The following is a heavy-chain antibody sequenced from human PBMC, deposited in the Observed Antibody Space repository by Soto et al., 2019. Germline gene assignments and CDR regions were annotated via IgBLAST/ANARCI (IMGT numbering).Heavy chain of an antibody. CDR3: AKDGAVPAAMGAEYFQH. J-gene: IGHJ1*01. V-gene: IGHV3-23*01. CDR1: GFTFSSYA. Sequence: GGSLRLSCAASGFTFSSYAMSWVRQAPGKGLEWVSAISGSGGSTYYADSVKGRFTISRDNSKNTLYLQMNSLRAEDTAVYYCAKDGAVPAAMGAEYFQHWGQGTLVTVSS. D-gene: IGHD2-2*01. CDR2: ISGSGGST.